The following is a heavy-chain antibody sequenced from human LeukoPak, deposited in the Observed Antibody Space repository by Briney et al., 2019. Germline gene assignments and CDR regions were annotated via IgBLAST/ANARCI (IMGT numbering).Heavy chain of an antibody. CDR2: IYYSGST. V-gene: IGHV4-34*01. CDR3: ARLPVRGGNYFDY. D-gene: IGHD3-10*01. Sequence: KTSETLSLTCAVYGGSFSGYYWSWIRQPPGKGLEWIGYIYYSGSTYYNPSLKSRVTISVDTSKNQFSLKLSSVTAADTAVFYCARLPVRGGNYFDYWGQGTLVTVSS. J-gene: IGHJ4*02. CDR1: GGSFSGYY.